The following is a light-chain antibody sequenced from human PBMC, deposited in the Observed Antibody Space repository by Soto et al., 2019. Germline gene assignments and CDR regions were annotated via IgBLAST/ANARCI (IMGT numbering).Light chain of an antibody. CDR2: GAS. J-gene: IGKJ4*01. CDR1: HSLPTNY. CDR3: QQYSNTLFS. V-gene: IGKV3D-7*01. Sequence: EIVLTQSPAILSLSPGARATLSCRASHSLPTNYFAWYEQNPGQAPRLLINGASSCTTSCPGRCSRLGAVPDFTRTINGLEPEDFAVYFCQQYSNTLFSFGGGTKVDIK.